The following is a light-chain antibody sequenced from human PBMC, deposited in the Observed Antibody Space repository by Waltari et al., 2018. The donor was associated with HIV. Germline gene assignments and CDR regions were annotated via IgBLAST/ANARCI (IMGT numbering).Light chain of an antibody. Sequence: SYELTQPPSVSVAPGQTATVTCGGANIASYSVHWYQQKPGQAPVLVVYGDSERPSGIPERVAGSNSDNTATLTISRVAAGEEAAYYCQVWDTFSDRYVFGAGTEVTVL. J-gene: IGLJ1*01. V-gene: IGLV3-21*02. CDR1: NIASYS. CDR3: QVWDTFSDRYV. CDR2: GDS.